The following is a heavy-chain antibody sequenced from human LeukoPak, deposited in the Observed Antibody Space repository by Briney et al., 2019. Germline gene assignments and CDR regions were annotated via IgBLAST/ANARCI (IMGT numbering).Heavy chain of an antibody. CDR2: INSDGITT. V-gene: IGHV3-74*01. D-gene: IGHD4-17*01. J-gene: IGHJ4*02. CDR3: AKDPHNDYGY. CDR1: GFTFSSYW. Sequence: GGSLRLSCAASGFTFSSYWMHWVRQAPGKGLVWVSRINSDGITTSYADSMKGRFTISRDNAKNTLHLQMNSLRAEDTAVYYCAKDPHNDYGYWGQGTLVTVSS.